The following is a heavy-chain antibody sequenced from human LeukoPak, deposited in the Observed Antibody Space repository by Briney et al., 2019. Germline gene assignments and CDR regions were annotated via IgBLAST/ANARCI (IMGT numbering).Heavy chain of an antibody. V-gene: IGHV3-33*01. D-gene: IGHD6-19*01. CDR2: IWYDGSNR. J-gene: IGHJ4*02. CDR3: ARPRPGLWLDY. Sequence: GGSLRLSCAASGFTFSSYGMHCVRQAPGKGLEWVAVIWYDGSNRYYADSVKGRFTISRDNAKNSLYLQMNSLRDEDTAVYYCARPRPGLWLDYWGQGTLVTVSS. CDR1: GFTFSSYG.